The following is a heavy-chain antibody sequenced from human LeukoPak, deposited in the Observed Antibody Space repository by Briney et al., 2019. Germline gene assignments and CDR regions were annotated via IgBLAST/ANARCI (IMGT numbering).Heavy chain of an antibody. CDR1: GGSISSYY. J-gene: IGHJ3*02. CDR2: IYTSGST. CDR3: ARDPGETYYDILTGYYPGDAFGI. D-gene: IGHD3-9*01. V-gene: IGHV4-4*07. Sequence: SETLSLTCTVSGGSISSYYWSWIRQPAGKGLEWIGRIYTSGSTNYNPSLKSRVTMSVDTSKNQFSLKLSSVTAADTAVYYCARDPGETYYDILTGYYPGDAFGIWGQGTMVTVSS.